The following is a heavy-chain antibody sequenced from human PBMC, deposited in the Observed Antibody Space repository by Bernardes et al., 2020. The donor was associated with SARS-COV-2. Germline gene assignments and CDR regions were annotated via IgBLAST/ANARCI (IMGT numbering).Heavy chain of an antibody. Sequence: LSLTCTVSGGSISSYYWSWIRQPAGKGLEWIGRIYTSGSTNYNPSLKSRVTMSVDTSKNQFSLKLSSVTAADTAVYYCARATDGYSYGYFDYYYMDVWGNGTTVTVSS. J-gene: IGHJ6*03. D-gene: IGHD5-18*01. CDR3: ARATDGYSYGYFDYYYMDV. CDR2: IYTSGST. CDR1: GGSISSYY. V-gene: IGHV4-4*07.